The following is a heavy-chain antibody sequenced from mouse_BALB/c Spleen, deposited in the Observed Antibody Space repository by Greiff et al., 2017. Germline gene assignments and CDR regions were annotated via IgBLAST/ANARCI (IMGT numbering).Heavy chain of an antibody. CDR2: ISIYYDNT. J-gene: IGHJ3*01. CDR3: AREGAYGNRAWFAY. Sequence: LVESGPELVRPGESVKISCKGSGYTFTDYAMHWVKQSHAKSLEWIGVISIYYDNTNYNQKFKGKATMTVDKSSSTAYMELARLTSEDSAIYYCAREGAYGNRAWFAYWGQGTLVTVSA. D-gene: IGHD2-1*01. V-gene: IGHV1-67*01. CDR1: GYTFTDYA.